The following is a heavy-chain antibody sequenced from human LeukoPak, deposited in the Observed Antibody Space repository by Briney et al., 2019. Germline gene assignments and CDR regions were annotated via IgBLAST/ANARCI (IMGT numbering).Heavy chain of an antibody. CDR1: GFTFSSYG. CDR3: ARDFELSH. D-gene: IGHD3-16*02. J-gene: IGHJ4*02. CDR2: IWYDGSSK. V-gene: IGHV3-33*01. Sequence: QAGGSLRLSCAASGFTFSSYGMHWVRQAPGKGLEWVALIWYDGSSKHYADSVRGRFTISRDNPKNTLYLQMNSLRAEDTAVYYCARDFELSHWGQGTLVTVSS.